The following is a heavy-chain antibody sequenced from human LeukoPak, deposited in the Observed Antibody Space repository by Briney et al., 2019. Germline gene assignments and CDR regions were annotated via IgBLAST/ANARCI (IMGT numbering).Heavy chain of an antibody. D-gene: IGHD3-10*01. Sequence: ASVKVSCKASGYTFTSYGISWVRQAPGQGLEWMGWISAYNGNTNYAQKFQGRVTITRNTSISTAYMELSSLRSEDTAVYYCARDIGVRGVIDYWGQGTLVTVSS. CDR2: ISAYNGNT. J-gene: IGHJ4*02. CDR1: GYTFTSYG. CDR3: ARDIGVRGVIDY. V-gene: IGHV1-18*01.